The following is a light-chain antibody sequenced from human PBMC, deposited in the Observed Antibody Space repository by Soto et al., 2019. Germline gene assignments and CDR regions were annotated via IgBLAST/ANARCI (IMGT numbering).Light chain of an antibody. V-gene: IGLV2-14*01. Sequence: QSALTQPASVSGSPGQSITISCTGTSSDVGGYNYVSWYQQHPGKVPKLIIYDVSNRPSGVSNRFSGSKSGITASLTISELQAEDEADYYCSSYTTTSTLVVFGGGTKLTVL. CDR2: DVS. J-gene: IGLJ2*01. CDR1: SSDVGGYNY. CDR3: SSYTTTSTLVV.